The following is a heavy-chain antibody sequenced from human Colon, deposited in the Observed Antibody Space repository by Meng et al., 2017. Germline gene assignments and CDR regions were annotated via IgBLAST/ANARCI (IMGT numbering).Heavy chain of an antibody. CDR3: ARTATR. CDR2: MSPSSGNT. J-gene: IGHJ4*02. V-gene: IGHV1-8*01. Sequence: QVQLVQSGSELKEPGASVKVSCKASGYTFTSYEINWMRQAPGQGFEWMGWMSPSSGNTGYAQKFQGRVTMTRNISITTAYMELSSLRFDDTGVYYCARTATRWGQGTLVTVSS. CDR1: GYTFTSYE.